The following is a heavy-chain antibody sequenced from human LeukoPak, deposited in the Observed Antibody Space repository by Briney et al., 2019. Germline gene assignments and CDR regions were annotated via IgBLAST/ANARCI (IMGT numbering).Heavy chain of an antibody. J-gene: IGHJ4*02. V-gene: IGHV3-48*01. CDR2: ITTTSSTT. CDR1: GFTFSGYS. CDR3: ASGPTPGVAAAADY. Sequence: PGGSLRLSCAASGFTFSGYSMHWVRQAPGKGLEWISYITTTSSTTYYIDSVEGRSTISRDNARNSLYLQMNSLRADDTAVYYCASGPTPGVAAAADYWGQGTLVTVSS. D-gene: IGHD6-13*01.